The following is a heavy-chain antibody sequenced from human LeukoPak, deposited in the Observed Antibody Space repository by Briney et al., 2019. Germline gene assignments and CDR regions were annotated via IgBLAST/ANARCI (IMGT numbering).Heavy chain of an antibody. Sequence: GGSLRLSCAASGFTFSDYYMSWIRQAPGKGLEWVSYISSSGSTIYYADSVKGRFTISRDNAKNSLYLQMNSLRAEDTAVYYCARDTPEEEDYYDSSGYSPPDYWGQGTLVTVSS. D-gene: IGHD3-22*01. V-gene: IGHV3-11*01. CDR1: GFTFSDYY. J-gene: IGHJ4*02. CDR3: ARDTPEEEDYYDSSGYSPPDY. CDR2: ISSSGSTI.